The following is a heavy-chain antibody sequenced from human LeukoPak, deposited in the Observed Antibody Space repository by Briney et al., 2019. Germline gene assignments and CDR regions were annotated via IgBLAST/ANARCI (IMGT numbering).Heavy chain of an antibody. Sequence: SETLSLTCTVSGGSISSRNYYWGWIRQPPGKGLEWIGSIDYSGRTYYTPPLKSRVAISADTSKNQFSLKLYPVTAADTAVYYCARVTAGTGPSVDYWGQGTLVTVSS. V-gene: IGHV4-39*07. D-gene: IGHD6-13*01. CDR1: GGSISSRNYY. CDR2: IDYSGRT. CDR3: ARVTAGTGPSVDY. J-gene: IGHJ4*02.